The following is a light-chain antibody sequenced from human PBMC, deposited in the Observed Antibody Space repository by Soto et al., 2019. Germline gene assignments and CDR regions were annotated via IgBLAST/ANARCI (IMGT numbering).Light chain of an antibody. CDR3: QQYVSSPRT. V-gene: IGKV3-20*01. CDR1: QSVSSSY. J-gene: IGKJ1*01. CDR2: GAS. Sequence: EIVLTQSPGTLSLSPGERATLSCRASQSVSSSYLAWYQQKPGQAPRLLIYGASSRATGIPDRFSGSGSGTDFTLTISRLEPEDFAEYYCQQYVSSPRTFGQGTKVEIK.